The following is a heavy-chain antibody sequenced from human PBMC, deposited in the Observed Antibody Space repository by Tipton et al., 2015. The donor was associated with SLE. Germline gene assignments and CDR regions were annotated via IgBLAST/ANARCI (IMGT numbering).Heavy chain of an antibody. V-gene: IGHV4-59*11. D-gene: IGHD2-2*01. CDR3: ARERYCSGASCYAPDY. CDR1: SGSISSHS. Sequence: TLSLTCTVSSGSISSHSWTWIRRTPGKGLEWIGYFHYSGSTNYNPSLRSRVTMSVDTSKNQFSLKLKSVTAADSAVYYCARERYCSGASCYAPDYWGQGTLVTVSS. J-gene: IGHJ4*02. CDR2: FHYSGST.